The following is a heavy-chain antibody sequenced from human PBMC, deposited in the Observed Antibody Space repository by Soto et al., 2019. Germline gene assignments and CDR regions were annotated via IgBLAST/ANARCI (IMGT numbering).Heavy chain of an antibody. V-gene: IGHV3-23*01. D-gene: IGHD6-19*01. CDR2: ISGTGNST. CDR1: GFTFSSYA. J-gene: IGHJ4*02. CDR3: ANDAGQQWRCDY. Sequence: EVQLLESGGGLIQPGGSLRLSCAASGFTFSSYAMSWVRQVPGKGLEWVSGISGTGNSTYYADSVKGRFFISRDSSKNTVYLKINSLRAEDTAIYYCANDAGQQWRCDYLGQGSLVTVSS.